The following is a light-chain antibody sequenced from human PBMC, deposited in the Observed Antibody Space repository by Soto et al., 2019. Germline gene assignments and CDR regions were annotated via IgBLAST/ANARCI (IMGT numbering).Light chain of an antibody. CDR2: EVS. V-gene: IGLV2-14*01. CDR1: SSDVGGYNY. CDR3: SSYTSSSTVV. J-gene: IGLJ2*01. Sequence: QSALTQPASVSGSPGQSITISCTGTSSDVGGYNYVSWYQQHPGKAPKLMIYEVSNRPSGVSNRFSGSKSGNTASLTISGLRAEDEADYYCSSYTSSSTVVFGGGTQLTVL.